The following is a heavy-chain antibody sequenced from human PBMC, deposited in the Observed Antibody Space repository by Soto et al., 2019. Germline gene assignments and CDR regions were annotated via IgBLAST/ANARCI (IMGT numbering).Heavy chain of an antibody. CDR3: ARAPIAAAGRIDY. D-gene: IGHD6-13*01. V-gene: IGHV4-38-2*01. J-gene: IGHJ4*02. Sequence: SETLSLTCAVSGYSIISGYYWGCIRQPPGKGLEWIGSIYHSGSTYYNPSLKSRVTISVDTSKNQFSLKLSSVTAADTAVYYCARAPIAAAGRIDYWGQGTLVTVSS. CDR2: IYHSGST. CDR1: GYSIISGYY.